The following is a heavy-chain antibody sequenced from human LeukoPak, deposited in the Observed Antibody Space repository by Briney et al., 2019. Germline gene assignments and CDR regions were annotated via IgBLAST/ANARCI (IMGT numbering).Heavy chain of an antibody. V-gene: IGHV5-51*01. J-gene: IGHJ4*02. CDR2: AWFADT. Sequence: GESRKISCHGSGYRFSNDGIGSTRHRPGKPLEWMWGAWFADTIYDPSFRGRATISADKSTNTASLQWSSLKASDTPIYYCARLLGTGKPFDYWGQGTLVTVSS. CDR1: GYRFSNDG. CDR3: ARLLGTGKPFDY. D-gene: IGHD3-16*01.